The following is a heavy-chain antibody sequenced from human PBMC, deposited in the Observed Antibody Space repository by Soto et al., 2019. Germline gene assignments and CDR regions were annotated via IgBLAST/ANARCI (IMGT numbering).Heavy chain of an antibody. V-gene: IGHV4-34*01. CDR2: INQRETN. Sequence: QVQLQQWGAGLLKPSETLSLTCAVYGGSLSNYYWSWIRQPPGKGLEWIGEINQRETNNHNPSLKSRVTISRDTSKNQFSLKLASVTAADTAVYYCARAVSARPDGTYYYAMDVWGQGTTVTVSS. J-gene: IGHJ6*02. CDR1: GGSLSNYY. D-gene: IGHD6-6*01. CDR3: ARAVSARPDGTYYYAMDV.